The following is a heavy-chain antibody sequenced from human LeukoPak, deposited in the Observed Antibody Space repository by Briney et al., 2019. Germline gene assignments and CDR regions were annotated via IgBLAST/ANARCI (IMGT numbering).Heavy chain of an antibody. V-gene: IGHV4-39*01. Sequence: PSETLSLTCTVSGGSISSSSYYWGWIRQPPGKGLEWIGSIYYSGSTYYNPSLKSRVTISVDTSKNQFSLKLSSVTAADTAVYYCARVVVVVTTWVFPYFDYCGQGTLVTVSS. CDR2: IYYSGST. CDR3: ARVVVVVTTWVFPYFDY. J-gene: IGHJ4*02. D-gene: IGHD2-15*01. CDR1: GGSISSSSYY.